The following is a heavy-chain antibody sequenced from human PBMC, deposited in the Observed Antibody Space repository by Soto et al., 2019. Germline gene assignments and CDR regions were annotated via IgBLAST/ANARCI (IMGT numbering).Heavy chain of an antibody. V-gene: IGHV4-39*07. CDR2: IYYSGST. CDR3: ARGPFRRGFGVVIIRPSYYYYMDV. CDR1: GGSISSSSYY. D-gene: IGHD3-3*01. J-gene: IGHJ6*03. Sequence: PSETLSLTCTVSGGSISSSSYYWGWIRQPPGKGLEWIGSIYYSGSTYYNPSLKSRVTISVDTSKNQFSLKLSSVTAADTAVYYCARGPFRRGFGVVIIRPSYYYYMDVWGNGTTVTVSS.